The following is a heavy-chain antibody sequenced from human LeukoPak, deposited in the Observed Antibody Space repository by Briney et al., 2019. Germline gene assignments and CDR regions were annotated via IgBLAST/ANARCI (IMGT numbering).Heavy chain of an antibody. CDR2: ISSSSSYI. Sequence: PGGSLRLSCAASGFTFSSYSMNWVRQAPGKGLEWVSSISSSSSYIYYADSVKGRFTISRDNAKNSLYLQMNSLRAEDTAVYYCAKKQDFWSDNPFDYWGQGTLVTVSS. D-gene: IGHD3-3*01. J-gene: IGHJ4*02. CDR1: GFTFSSYS. V-gene: IGHV3-21*04. CDR3: AKKQDFWSDNPFDY.